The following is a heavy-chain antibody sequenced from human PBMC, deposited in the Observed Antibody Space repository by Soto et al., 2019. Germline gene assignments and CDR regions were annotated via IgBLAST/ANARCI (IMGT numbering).Heavy chain of an antibody. V-gene: IGHV3-7*01. CDR1: GFTFSSYW. J-gene: IGHJ4*02. Sequence: GGSLRLSCAASGFTFSSYWMSWVRQAPGKGLEWVANIKQDGSEKYYVDSVKGRFTISRDNAKNSLYLQMNSLRAEDTAVYYCARGSLRFYGSGSYSYWGQGTLVTVSS. CDR3: ARGSLRFYGSGSYSY. D-gene: IGHD3-10*01. CDR2: IKQDGSEK.